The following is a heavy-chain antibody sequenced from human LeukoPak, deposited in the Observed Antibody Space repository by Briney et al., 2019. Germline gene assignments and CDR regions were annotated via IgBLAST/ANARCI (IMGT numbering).Heavy chain of an antibody. D-gene: IGHD4-17*01. V-gene: IGHV3-64*01. CDR1: GFTFSSYA. Sequence: QPGGSLRLSCAASGFTFSSYAMHWVRQAPGKGLEYVSAISSNGGSTYYANSVKGRFTISRDNSKNTLYLQMGSLRAEDMAVYYCARGLYSRGDYVPLGYWGQGTLVTVSS. CDR2: ISSNGGST. CDR3: ARGLYSRGDYVPLGY. J-gene: IGHJ4*02.